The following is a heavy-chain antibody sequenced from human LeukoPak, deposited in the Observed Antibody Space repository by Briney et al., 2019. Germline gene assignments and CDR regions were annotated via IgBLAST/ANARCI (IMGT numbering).Heavy chain of an antibody. Sequence: SETLSLTCSASGASIRSGDHHWAWVRQPPRTGLQFIGSLDESGRPYYNRPLKSRVSISGDTSGKQFSLNLTSVTAADTAVYFCARDLGGYPFFMDVWGRGTTVIVSS. CDR3: ARDLGGYPFFMDV. CDR1: GASIRSGDHH. CDR2: LDESGRP. D-gene: IGHD2-15*01. V-gene: IGHV4-39*07. J-gene: IGHJ6*03.